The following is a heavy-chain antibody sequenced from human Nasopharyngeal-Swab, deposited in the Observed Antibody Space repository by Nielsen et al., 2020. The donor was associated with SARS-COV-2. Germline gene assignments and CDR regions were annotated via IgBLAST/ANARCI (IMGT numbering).Heavy chain of an antibody. Sequence: GESLKISCAASGFTFSHYAMHWVRQAPGKGLEWVAVILSDGSDKNYADSVKGRFTISRDNSKNTLYLQMNSLRAEDTAVYYCARADRGGSYFSEYYYYMDVWGKGTTVTVSS. V-gene: IGHV3-30*03. CDR1: GFTFSHYA. J-gene: IGHJ6*03. CDR2: ILSDGSDK. CDR3: ARADRGGSYFSEYYYYMDV. D-gene: IGHD1-26*01.